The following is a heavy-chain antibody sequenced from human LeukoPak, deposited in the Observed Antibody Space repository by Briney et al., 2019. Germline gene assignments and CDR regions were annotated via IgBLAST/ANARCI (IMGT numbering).Heavy chain of an antibody. D-gene: IGHD6-19*01. J-gene: IGHJ6*03. V-gene: IGHV3-23*01. Sequence: PGGSLRLSCAASEFTFSSYAMTWVRQAPGKGLEWVSGISAGGGTTYYADSVKGRFSISRDNSKKTVYLQMNSLRAEDTAVYYCAKDSSDWSHIYMDVWGKGTTVTVSS. CDR1: EFTFSSYA. CDR3: AKDSSDWSHIYMDV. CDR2: ISAGGGTT.